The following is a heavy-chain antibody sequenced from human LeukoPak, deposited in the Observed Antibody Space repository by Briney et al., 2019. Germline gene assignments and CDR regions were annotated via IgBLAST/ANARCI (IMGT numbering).Heavy chain of an antibody. CDR3: ARDVCSGGSCYDDY. Sequence: ASVSVSYRASGYTFTLYYLHWVRQAPGQGREGMGWINPNSGGTNNAQKLQGRGIMTRDTSISTAYMELSRLRSDDTAVYYCARDVCSGGSCYDDYWGQGTLVTVSS. CDR2: INPNSGGT. D-gene: IGHD2-15*01. J-gene: IGHJ4*02. CDR1: GYTFTLYY. V-gene: IGHV1-2*02.